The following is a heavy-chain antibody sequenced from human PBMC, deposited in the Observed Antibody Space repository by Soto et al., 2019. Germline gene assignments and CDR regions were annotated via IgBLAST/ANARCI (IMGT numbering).Heavy chain of an antibody. CDR1: GGTFSSYA. CDR3: ATAQYYYDSSGYYQPRYYYYGMDV. D-gene: IGHD3-22*01. J-gene: IGHJ6*02. V-gene: IGHV1-69*13. Sequence: ASVKVSCKASGGTFSSYAISWVRQAPGQGLEWMGGIIPIFGTANYAQKFQGRVTITADESTSTAYMELSSLRSEDTAVYYCATAQYYYDSSGYYQPRYYYYGMDVWGQGTTVTVSS. CDR2: IIPIFGTA.